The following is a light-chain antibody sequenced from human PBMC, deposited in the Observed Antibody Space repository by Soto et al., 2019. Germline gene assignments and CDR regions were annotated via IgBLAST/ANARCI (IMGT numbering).Light chain of an antibody. V-gene: IGLV4-69*01. J-gene: IGLJ2*01. CDR1: SGHSSYA. CDR3: QTWGTGVV. Sequence: QAVVTQLPSASASLGASVKLTCTLSSGHSSYAIAWHQQQPEKGPRYLMKLNSDGSHSKGDGIPDRFSGSSSGAERYLTISSLQSEDEADYYCQTWGTGVVFGGGTKLTVL. CDR2: LNSDGSH.